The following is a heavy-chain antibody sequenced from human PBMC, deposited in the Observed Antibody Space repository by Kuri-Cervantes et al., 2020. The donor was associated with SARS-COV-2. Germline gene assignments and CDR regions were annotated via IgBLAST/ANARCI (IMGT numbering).Heavy chain of an antibody. CDR1: GYTFTGYY. D-gene: IGHD1-26*01. Sequence: ASVKVSCKASGYTFTGYYMHWVRQAPGQGLEWMGWINPNSGGTNYAQKFQGRVTITADESTSTAYMELSSLRSEDTAVYYCARGLSGSYGMDVWGQGTTVTVSS. CDR2: INPNSGGT. CDR3: ARGLSGSYGMDV. V-gene: IGHV1-2*02. J-gene: IGHJ6*02.